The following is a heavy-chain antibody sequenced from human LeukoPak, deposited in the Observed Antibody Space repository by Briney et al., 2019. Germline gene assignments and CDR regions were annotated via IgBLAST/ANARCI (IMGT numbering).Heavy chain of an antibody. V-gene: IGHV1-69*05. J-gene: IGHJ4*02. D-gene: IGHD2-8*01. CDR3: ARVSFNEYYFDY. CDR1: GGTFSSYA. CDR2: IIPIFGTA. Sequence: SVKVSCKASGGTFSSYAISWVRQAPGQGLEWMGRIIPIFGTANYAQKFKGRVTITTDESTSKAYMELSSLRSEDTAVYYCARVSFNEYYFDYWGQGTLVTVSS.